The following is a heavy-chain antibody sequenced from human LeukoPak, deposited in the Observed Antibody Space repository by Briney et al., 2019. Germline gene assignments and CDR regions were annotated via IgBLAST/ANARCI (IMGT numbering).Heavy chain of an antibody. CDR1: GYTFTGYY. D-gene: IGHD3-10*01. V-gene: IGHV1-2*02. CDR2: INPNSGGT. CDR3: ARGFGYGSGSYSDY. Sequence: ASVKVSCKASGYTFTGYYMHWVRQAPGQGLEWMGWINPNSGGTNYAQKFQGRVTMTRDTSISTAYMELSRLRSDDTAVYYCARGFGYGSGSYSDYWGQGTLVTVSS. J-gene: IGHJ4*02.